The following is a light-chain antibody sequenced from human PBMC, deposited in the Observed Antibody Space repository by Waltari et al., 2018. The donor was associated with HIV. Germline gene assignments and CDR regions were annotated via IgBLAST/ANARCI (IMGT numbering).Light chain of an antibody. CDR3: STWDDSLSGVV. CDR2: YDD. J-gene: IGLJ3*02. V-gene: IGLV1-36*01. Sequence: QSVLTQPPSVSEAPGQRVIMSCSGSSSNIGKNDVNWYQRLPGKAPQVVIYYDDLLPSGVPARSSGSKSGTSASLAISGLQSEDEGIYYCSTWDDSLSGVVFGGGTKLTVL. CDR1: SSNIGKND.